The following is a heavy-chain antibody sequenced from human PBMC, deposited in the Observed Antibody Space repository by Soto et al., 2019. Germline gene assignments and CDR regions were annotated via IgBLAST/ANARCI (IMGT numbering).Heavy chain of an antibody. J-gene: IGHJ6*02. D-gene: IGHD3-22*01. V-gene: IGHV3-74*01. CDR2: INSDGSST. Sequence: GGSLRLSCVASGFSFSSQAMHWVRQAPGKGLVWVSRINSDGSSTSYADSVKGRFTISRDNAKNTLYLQMNSLRAEDTAVYYCARTYYYDSSGQYSYYYYGMDVWGQGTTVTVSS. CDR3: ARTYYYDSSGQYSYYYYGMDV. CDR1: GFSFSSQA.